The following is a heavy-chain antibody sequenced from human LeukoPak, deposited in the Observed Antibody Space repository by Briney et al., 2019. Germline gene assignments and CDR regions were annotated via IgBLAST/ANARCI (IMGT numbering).Heavy chain of an antibody. J-gene: IGHJ4*02. CDR1: GGPLIGYY. Sequence: SWTLALTRCGSGGPLIGYYWSWMRQPPRKGLEWIAYIHYSGSTNYNPSLKSRVTISVDTSKNQFSLKLSSVTAADTAVYYCARRAKGSGSYDYWGQGTLVTVSS. D-gene: IGHD1-26*01. CDR2: IHYSGST. CDR3: ARRAKGSGSYDY. V-gene: IGHV4-59*01.